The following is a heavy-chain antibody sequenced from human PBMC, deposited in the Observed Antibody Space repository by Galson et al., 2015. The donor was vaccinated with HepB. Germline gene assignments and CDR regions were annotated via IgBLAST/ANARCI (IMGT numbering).Heavy chain of an antibody. J-gene: IGHJ5*02. Sequence: SVKVSCKASGYTFTSYAMHWVRQAPGQRLEWMGWINAGNGNTKYSQKFQGRVTITRDTSASTAYMELSSLRSEDTAVYYCARDTFFGAAAGQYNWFDPWGQGTLVTVSS. CDR3: ARDTFFGAAAGQYNWFDP. CDR1: GYTFTSYA. V-gene: IGHV1-3*01. CDR2: INAGNGNT. D-gene: IGHD6-13*01.